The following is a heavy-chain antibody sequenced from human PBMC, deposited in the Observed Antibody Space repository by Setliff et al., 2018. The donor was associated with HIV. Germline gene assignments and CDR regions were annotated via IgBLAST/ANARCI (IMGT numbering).Heavy chain of an antibody. V-gene: IGHV4-39*07. Sequence: LSLTCTVSGGSISSSSYYWGWIRQPPGKGLEWIGSIYYSGSTYYNPSLKSRVTISVDTSKNQFSLKLSSVTAADTAVYYCARDGELTDAFDIWGQGTMVTVSS. J-gene: IGHJ3*02. CDR1: GGSISSSSYY. CDR2: IYYSGST. CDR3: ARDGELTDAFDI. D-gene: IGHD1-26*01.